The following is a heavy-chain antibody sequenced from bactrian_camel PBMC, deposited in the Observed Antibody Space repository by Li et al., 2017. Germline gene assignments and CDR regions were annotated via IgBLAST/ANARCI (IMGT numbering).Heavy chain of an antibody. CDR1: GRGSSDYC. CDR2: INRNDET. J-gene: IGHJ4*01. D-gene: IGHD3*01. CDR3: GLGDGFSCYRLVRYVAK. V-gene: IGHV3S53*01. Sequence: QLVESGGGSVQAGGSLRPSCARTGRGSSDYCMGWFRRQAPGGKREVVASINRNDETTYADSVKGRFTISRDNARNTMWLQMNSLNREDTGMYYCGLGDGFSCYRLVRYVAKWGQGTQVTVS.